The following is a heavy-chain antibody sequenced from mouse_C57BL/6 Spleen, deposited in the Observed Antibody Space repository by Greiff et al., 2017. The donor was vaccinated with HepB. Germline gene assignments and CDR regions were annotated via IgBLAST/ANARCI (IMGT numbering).Heavy chain of an antibody. V-gene: IGHV5-4*01. J-gene: IGHJ3*01. CDR1: GFTFSSYA. CDR2: ISDGGSYT. Sequence: EVMLVESGGGLVKPGGSLKLSCAASGFTFSSYAMHWVRQTPEKRLEWVATISDGGSYTYYPDNVKGRITISRDNAKNNLYLQMSHLKSEDTAMDYGARETEFAYWGQGTLVTVSS. CDR3: ARETEFAY.